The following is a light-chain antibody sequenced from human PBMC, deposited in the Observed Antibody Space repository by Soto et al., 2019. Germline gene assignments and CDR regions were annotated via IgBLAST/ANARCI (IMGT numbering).Light chain of an antibody. CDR2: GTS. V-gene: IGKV3-20*01. CDR3: QQYLT. J-gene: IGKJ1*01. Sequence: EIVFTQSPATLSLSPGERATLSCRASQSVSSYLAWYQQKPGQAPRLLIYGTSSRATGIPDRFSGSGSGTDFTLSISRLEPEDFAVYFCQQYLTFGQGTKVDIK. CDR1: QSVSSY.